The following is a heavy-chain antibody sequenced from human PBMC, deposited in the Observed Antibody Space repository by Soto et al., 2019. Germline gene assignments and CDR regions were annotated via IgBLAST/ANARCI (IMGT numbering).Heavy chain of an antibody. CDR1: GYTFTSYD. CDR2: INAGNGNT. D-gene: IGHD3-16*01. CDR3: PRVTSSSDV. Sequence: ASVKVSCKASGYTFTSYDISWVRQAPGQRLEWMGWINAGNGNTKYSQKFQGRVTITRDTSASTAYMELSSLRSEDTAVYYCPRVTSSSDVWGQGTTVTLSS. J-gene: IGHJ6*02. V-gene: IGHV1-3*01.